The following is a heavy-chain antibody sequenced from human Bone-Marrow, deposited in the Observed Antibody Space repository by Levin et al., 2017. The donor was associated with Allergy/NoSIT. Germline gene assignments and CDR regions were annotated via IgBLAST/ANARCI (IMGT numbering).Heavy chain of an antibody. CDR2: IYYSGST. V-gene: IGHV4-59*01. Sequence: SCTVSGGSISSYYWSWIRQPPGKGLEWIGYIYYSGSTNYNPSLKSRLTISVDTSKNQFSLKLNSVTAADTAVYYCARHAPVAAAGSFDYWGQGTLVSVSP. D-gene: IGHD6-13*01. CDR3: ARHAPVAAAGSFDY. CDR1: GGSISSYY. J-gene: IGHJ4*02.